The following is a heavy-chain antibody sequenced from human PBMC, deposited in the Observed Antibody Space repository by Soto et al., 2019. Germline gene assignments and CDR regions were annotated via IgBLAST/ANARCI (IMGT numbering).Heavy chain of an antibody. CDR2: ISSSSSYI. V-gene: IGHV3-21*01. D-gene: IGHD2-2*01. CDR3: ARDPGVRYCSSTSCYGTYGMDV. CDR1: GFTFSSYS. J-gene: IGHJ6*02. Sequence: GESLKISCAASGFTFSSYSMNWVRQAPGKGLEWVSSISSSSSYIYYADSVKGRFTISRDNAKNSLYLQMNSLRAEDTAVYYCARDPGVRYCSSTSCYGTYGMDVWGQGTTVTVSS.